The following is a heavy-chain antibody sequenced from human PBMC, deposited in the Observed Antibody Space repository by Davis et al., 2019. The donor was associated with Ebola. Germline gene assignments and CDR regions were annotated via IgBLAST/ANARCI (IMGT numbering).Heavy chain of an antibody. CDR1: AGTFISYS. V-gene: IGHV1-8*02. Sequence: ASVQVSCKASAGTFISYSISWVRQATGQGLEWMGWMNPNSGNTGYAQKFQGRVTMTRNTSISTAYMELSSLRSEDTAVYYCARGPIPIFGGFWSMDVWGQGTTVTVSS. J-gene: IGHJ6*02. CDR2: MNPNSGNT. D-gene: IGHD3-3*01. CDR3: ARGPIPIFGGFWSMDV.